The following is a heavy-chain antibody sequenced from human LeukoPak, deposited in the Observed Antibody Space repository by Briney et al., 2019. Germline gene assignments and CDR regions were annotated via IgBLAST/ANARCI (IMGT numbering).Heavy chain of an antibody. V-gene: IGHV3-53*01. CDR2: IYGGGST. Sequence: QPGGSLRLSCAASGFTVSSNYMTWVRQAPGKGLEWVSVIYGGGSTYYADSVKGRFTISRDNSKNTVYLQINSLRAEDTAVYYCARDVVGPNRWVYGMDVWGQGATVTVSS. J-gene: IGHJ6*02. CDR3: ARDVVGPNRWVYGMDV. D-gene: IGHD3/OR15-3a*01. CDR1: GFTVSSNY.